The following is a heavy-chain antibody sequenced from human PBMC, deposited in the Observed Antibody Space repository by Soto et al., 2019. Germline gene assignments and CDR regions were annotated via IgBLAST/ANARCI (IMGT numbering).Heavy chain of an antibody. CDR2: INTDNDDT. D-gene: IGHD7-27*01. Sequence: QVQLVQSGAEVKKPGASVKVSCKASGYTFKNYFIHWVRQAPGQSLEWMGWINTDNDDTEYSEKLQGRVAITTDTSASTASMDLSSLTSEDTAVYYCARDWGSRCAVDYWGQGTLVIVSS. CDR1: GYTFKNYF. J-gene: IGHJ4*02. CDR3: ARDWGSRCAVDY. V-gene: IGHV1-3*04.